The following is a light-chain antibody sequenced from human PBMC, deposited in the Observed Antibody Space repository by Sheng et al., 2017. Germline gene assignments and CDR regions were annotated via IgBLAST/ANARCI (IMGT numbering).Light chain of an antibody. V-gene: IGKV3-15*01. CDR2: GVS. J-gene: IGKJ2*01. CDR3: QQYDNWPGT. Sequence: EIVLTQSPGTLSLSPGEGASLSCRASQTVTSSNLAWYQHKPGQPPRLLIYGVSTRATGIPARFSGSGSGTEFTLTISRLQSEDFAVYYCQQYDNWPGTFGQGTKLEI. CDR1: QTVTSSN.